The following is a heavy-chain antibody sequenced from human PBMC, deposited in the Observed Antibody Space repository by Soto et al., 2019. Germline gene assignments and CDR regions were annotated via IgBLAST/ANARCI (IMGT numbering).Heavy chain of an antibody. CDR3: ASVIYCSGGSCSFHS. Sequence: PSETLSLTCTVSGGSASSGNYYWSWIRQPPGKGLEWIGFIYYTGSTSYNPSLKSRVTISMDTSKNQFSLKLTSVTAADTAVYYCASVIYCSGGSCSFHSWRQGTLVAV. D-gene: IGHD2-15*01. J-gene: IGHJ5*01. CDR1: GGSASSGNYY. V-gene: IGHV4-61*01. CDR2: IYYTGST.